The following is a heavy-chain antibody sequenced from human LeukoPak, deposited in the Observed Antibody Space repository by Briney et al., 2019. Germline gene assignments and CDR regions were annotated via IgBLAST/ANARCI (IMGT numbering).Heavy chain of an antibody. V-gene: IGHV3-43*02. CDR2: ISGDGGST. D-gene: IGHD3-3*01. J-gene: IGHJ4*02. Sequence: PGGSLRLSCAASGFAFDDYAMHWVRQAPGKGLEWVSLISGDGGSTYYADSVKGRFTISRDNSKNSLYLQMNSLRTEDTALYYCAKGAWSFGYFDYWGQGTPVTVSS. CDR3: AKGAWSFGYFDY. CDR1: GFAFDDYA.